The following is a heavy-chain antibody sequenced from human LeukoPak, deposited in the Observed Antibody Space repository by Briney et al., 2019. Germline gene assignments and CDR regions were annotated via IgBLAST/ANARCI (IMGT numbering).Heavy chain of an antibody. V-gene: IGHV3-74*03. D-gene: IGHD6-19*01. Sequence: GGSLRLSCAASGFTFSKYCMLCVRQAPGKGLESVSLIKTDGTVTTYADSVKGRFTLPRDNADNTMFLQMNRVRDEDTAVYYCATKQWLAPPPDSWGQGTPVTVSS. CDR2: IKTDGTVT. J-gene: IGHJ4*02. CDR1: GFTFSKYC. CDR3: ATKQWLAPPPDS.